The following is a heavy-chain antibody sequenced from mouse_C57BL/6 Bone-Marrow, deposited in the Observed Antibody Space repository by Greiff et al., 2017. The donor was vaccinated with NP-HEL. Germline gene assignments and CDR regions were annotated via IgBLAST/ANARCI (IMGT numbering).Heavy chain of an antibody. CDR1: GFTFSDFY. J-gene: IGHJ1*03. CDR3: ARDASYDPYWYFDV. D-gene: IGHD2-3*01. CDR2: SRNKANDYTT. V-gene: IGHV7-1*01. Sequence: EVKLVESGGGLVQSGRSLRLSCATSGFTFSDFYMEWVRQAPGKGLEWIAASRNKANDYTTEYSASVKGRFIVSRDTSQSILYLQMNALRAEDTAIYYCARDASYDPYWYFDVWGTGTTVTVSS.